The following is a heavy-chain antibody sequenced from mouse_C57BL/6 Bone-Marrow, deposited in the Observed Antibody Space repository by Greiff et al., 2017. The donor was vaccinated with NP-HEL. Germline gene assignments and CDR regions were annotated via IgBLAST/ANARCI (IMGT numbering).Heavy chain of an antibody. CDR2: IYPRSGNT. V-gene: IGHV1-81*01. CDR1: GYTFTSYG. Sequence: QVQLKQSGAELARPGASVKLSCKASGYTFTSYGISWVKQRTGQGLEWIGEIYPRSGNTYYNEKFKGKATLTADKSSSTAYMELRSLTSEDSAVYFWARSDYYGSSYWYFDVWGTGTTVTVSS. D-gene: IGHD1-1*01. CDR3: ARSDYYGSSYWYFDV. J-gene: IGHJ1*03.